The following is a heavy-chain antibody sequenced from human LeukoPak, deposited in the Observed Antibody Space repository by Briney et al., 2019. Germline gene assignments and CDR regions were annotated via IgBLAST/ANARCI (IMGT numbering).Heavy chain of an antibody. J-gene: IGHJ5*02. CDR3: ASIRFDP. Sequence: PGRSLRLSCAASGFTFSSYAMHGVRQAPGKGLEWVAVISYDGSNKYYADSVKGRFTISRDNSKNTLYLQMNSLRAEDTAVYYCASIRFDPWGQGTLVTVSS. V-gene: IGHV3-30*01. CDR1: GFTFSSYA. CDR2: ISYDGSNK.